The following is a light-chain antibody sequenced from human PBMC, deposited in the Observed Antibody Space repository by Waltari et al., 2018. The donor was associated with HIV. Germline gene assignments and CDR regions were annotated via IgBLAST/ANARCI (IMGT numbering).Light chain of an antibody. CDR3: QQYNSWPL. CDR2: GAF. Sequence: EIVMTQSPATVSVSPGERVTLSCRASESVSSNLAWYQQKPGQAPRLLIYGAFIRATGIPDRFSGSGSGTEFTLTISTLQSEDFAGYYCQQYNSWPLIGGGTKVDFK. V-gene: IGKV3D-15*03. J-gene: IGKJ4*01. CDR1: ESVSSN.